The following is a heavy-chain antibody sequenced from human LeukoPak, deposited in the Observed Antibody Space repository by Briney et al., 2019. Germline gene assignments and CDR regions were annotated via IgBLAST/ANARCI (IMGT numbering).Heavy chain of an antibody. CDR1: GGSISSGVYY. CDR3: ARDLGGGSFDF. Sequence: SQTLSLTCTVSGGSISSGVYYWSWIRQHPGKGLEWIGYIYYSGSTYYSPSLKSRLTMSVDTSKNQFSLKLSSVTAADTAVYHCARDLGGGSFDFRGQGTLVTVSS. J-gene: IGHJ4*02. D-gene: IGHD2-15*01. V-gene: IGHV4-31*03. CDR2: IYYSGST.